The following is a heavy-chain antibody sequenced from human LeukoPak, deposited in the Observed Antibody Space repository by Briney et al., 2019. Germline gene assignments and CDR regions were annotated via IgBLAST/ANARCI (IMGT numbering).Heavy chain of an antibody. CDR3: ARGYSSGWSNWFDP. V-gene: IGHV3-30*04. Sequence: PGGSLRLSCAASGFTFRSYAMHWVRQAPGKGLEWVAIISYDGDNKYYADSVEGRFTISRDNSKNTLYLQMNSLRAEDTALYYCARGYSSGWSNWFDPWGQGTLVTVSS. CDR1: GFTFRSYA. D-gene: IGHD6-19*01. J-gene: IGHJ5*02. CDR2: ISYDGDNK.